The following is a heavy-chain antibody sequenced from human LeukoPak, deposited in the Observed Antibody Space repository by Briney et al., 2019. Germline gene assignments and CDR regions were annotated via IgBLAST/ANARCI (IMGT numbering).Heavy chain of an antibody. CDR1: GFTFSSYG. CDR2: IWYDGSNK. Sequence: PGGPLRLSCAASGFTFSSYGLHWVGQAPGKGLEWVAVIWYDGSNKCYADSVKGRFTISRDNSKNTLYLQMNSLRAEDTAVYYCARPTYSGSYYWFDYWGQGTLVTVSS. V-gene: IGHV3-33*01. CDR3: ARPTYSGSYYWFDY. D-gene: IGHD1-26*01. J-gene: IGHJ4*02.